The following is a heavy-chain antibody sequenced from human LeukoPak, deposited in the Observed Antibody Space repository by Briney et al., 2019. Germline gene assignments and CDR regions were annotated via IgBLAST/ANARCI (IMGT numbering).Heavy chain of an antibody. D-gene: IGHD2-21*01. V-gene: IGHV5-51*01. CDR2: IHPGDSDT. Sequence: GESLKISCQGFGYSFTNYWIGWVRQMPGKGLEWMGIIHPGDSDTRYSPSFQGQVTISADKSISTAYLQWSSLKASDTAMYYCARQTSCSLDIWGQGTMVTVSS. CDR3: ARQTSCSLDI. CDR1: GYSFTNYW. J-gene: IGHJ3*02.